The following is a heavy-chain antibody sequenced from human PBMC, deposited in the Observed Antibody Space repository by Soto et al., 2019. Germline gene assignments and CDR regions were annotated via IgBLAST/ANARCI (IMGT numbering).Heavy chain of an antibody. D-gene: IGHD6-13*01. CDR3: VRGRGPGYSSSWYDY. Sequence: ASVKVSCKASGYTFTSYGISWVRQAPGQGLEWMGWISAYNGNTNYAQKLQGRVTMTTDTSTSTAYMELRSLRSDDTAVYYCVRGRGPGYSSSWYDYWGQGTLVTVSS. CDR2: ISAYNGNT. J-gene: IGHJ4*02. CDR1: GYTFTSYG. V-gene: IGHV1-18*01.